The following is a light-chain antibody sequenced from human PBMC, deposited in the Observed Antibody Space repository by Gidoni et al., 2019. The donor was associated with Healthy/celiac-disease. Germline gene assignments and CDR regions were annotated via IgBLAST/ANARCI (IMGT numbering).Light chain of an antibody. CDR3: QQYNSYSWA. V-gene: IGKV1-5*03. J-gene: IGKJ1*01. CDR2: KAS. CDR1: QSISSW. Sequence: DIQMTQSPSTLSASVGDRVTITCRASQSISSWLAWYQQKPGKAPKLLIYKASSLESGVPSRLSGSGSGTEFTLTISSLQPDDFATYYCQQYNSYSWAFGQGTKEEIK.